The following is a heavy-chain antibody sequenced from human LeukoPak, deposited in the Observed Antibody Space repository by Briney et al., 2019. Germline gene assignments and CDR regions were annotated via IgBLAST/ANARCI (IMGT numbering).Heavy chain of an antibody. V-gene: IGHV4-59*11. D-gene: IGHD3-10*01. Sequence: SETLSLTCTVSGGSISSHYWSWIRQPPGKGLEWIGYIYYSGSTNYNPSLKSRVTIPVDTSKNQFSLKLSSVTAADTAVYYCARFPTFGAFDIWGQGTMVTVSS. CDR3: ARFPTFGAFDI. CDR2: IYYSGST. J-gene: IGHJ3*02. CDR1: GGSISSHY.